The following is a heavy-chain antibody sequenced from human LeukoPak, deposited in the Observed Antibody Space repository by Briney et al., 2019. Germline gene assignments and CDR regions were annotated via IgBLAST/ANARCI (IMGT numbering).Heavy chain of an antibody. CDR2: ISYDGSNK. J-gene: IGHJ4*02. Sequence: GRSLRLSCAASGFTFSSHAMHWVRQAPGKGLEWVAVISYDGSNKYYADSVKGRFTISRDNSKNTLYLQMNSLRAEDTAVYYCASSYGSGSEDYFDYWGQGTLVTVSS. CDR3: ASSYGSGSEDYFDY. D-gene: IGHD3-10*01. CDR1: GFTFSSHA. V-gene: IGHV3-30-3*01.